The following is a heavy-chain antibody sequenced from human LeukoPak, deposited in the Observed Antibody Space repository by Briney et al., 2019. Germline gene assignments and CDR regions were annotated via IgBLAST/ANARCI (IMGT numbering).Heavy chain of an antibody. CDR1: GGSFSGYY. V-gene: IGHV4-34*01. Sequence: PPETLSLTCAVYGGSFSGYYWSWIRQPPGKGLEWIGEINHSGSTNYNPSLKSRVTISVDTSKNQFSLKLSSVTAADTAVYYCARGPVVLRYYYFDYWGQGTLVTVSS. J-gene: IGHJ4*02. CDR2: INHSGST. D-gene: IGHD3-9*01. CDR3: ARGPVVLRYYYFDY.